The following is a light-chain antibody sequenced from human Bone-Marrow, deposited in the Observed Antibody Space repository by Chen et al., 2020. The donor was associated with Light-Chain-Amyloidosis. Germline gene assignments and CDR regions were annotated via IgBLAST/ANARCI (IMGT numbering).Light chain of an antibody. CDR2: RDT. CDR3: QSADSSGTYEVI. V-gene: IGLV3-25*03. CDR1: DLPTKY. Sequence: SYGLTQPPSVSVSPGQTARITCSGDDLPTKYAYWYQQKPGQAPVLVIHRDTERPSWISERFSCSSSRTTATLTISGVQAEDEADYHCQSADSSGTYEVIFGGGTKLTVL. J-gene: IGLJ2*01.